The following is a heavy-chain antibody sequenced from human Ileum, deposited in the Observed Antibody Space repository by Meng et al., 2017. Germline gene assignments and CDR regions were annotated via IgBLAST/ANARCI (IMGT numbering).Heavy chain of an antibody. Sequence: GESLKISCAASGFTFSSYSMNWVRQAPGKGLEWVSSISSSSYIYYADSVKGRFTISRDNAKNSLYLQMNSLRAEDTAVYYCARDASRFDWLLSPAFDIWGQGTMVTVSS. CDR2: ISSSSYI. CDR3: ARDASRFDWLLSPAFDI. V-gene: IGHV3-21*01. CDR1: GFTFSSYS. D-gene: IGHD3-9*01. J-gene: IGHJ3*02.